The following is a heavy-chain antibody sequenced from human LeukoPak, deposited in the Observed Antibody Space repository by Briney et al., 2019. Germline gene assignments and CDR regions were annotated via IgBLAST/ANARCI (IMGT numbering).Heavy chain of an antibody. J-gene: IGHJ4*02. D-gene: IGHD3-22*01. CDR1: GFTVSSNY. Sequence: GGSLRLSCAASGFTVSSNYMSWVRQAPGRGLEWVSVIYSGGSTYYADSVKGRFTISRDNSKNTLYLQMNSLRAEDTAVYYCAKARGYFDTTAYRYFDYWGQGTPVTVSS. CDR3: AKARGYFDTTAYRYFDY. CDR2: IYSGGST. V-gene: IGHV3-53*01.